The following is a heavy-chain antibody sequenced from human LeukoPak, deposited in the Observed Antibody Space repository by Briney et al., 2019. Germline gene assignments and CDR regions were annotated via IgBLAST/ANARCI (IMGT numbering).Heavy chain of an antibody. Sequence: PSETLSLTCTVSGGSISSYYWSWIRQPPGKGLEWIGYIYYSGSTNYNPSLKSRVTISVDTSKNQFSLKLSPVTAADTAVYYCARVLHRWYPNFDYWGQGTLVTVSS. V-gene: IGHV4-59*01. CDR2: IYYSGST. CDR3: ARVLHRWYPNFDY. D-gene: IGHD6-13*01. CDR1: GGSISSYY. J-gene: IGHJ4*02.